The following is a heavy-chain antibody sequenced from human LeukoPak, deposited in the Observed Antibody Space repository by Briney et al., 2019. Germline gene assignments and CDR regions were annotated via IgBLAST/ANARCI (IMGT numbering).Heavy chain of an antibody. CDR3: AKDYTGTQDY. V-gene: IGHV3-30*18. Sequence: GGSLRLSCAASGFTFSSYGMHWVRQAPGKGLEWGAVISYDGSNKYYADSVKGRFTISRDNSKNTLYLQMNSLRAEDTAVYYCAKDYTGTQDYWGQGTLVTVSS. CDR1: GFTFSSYG. CDR2: ISYDGSNK. J-gene: IGHJ4*02.